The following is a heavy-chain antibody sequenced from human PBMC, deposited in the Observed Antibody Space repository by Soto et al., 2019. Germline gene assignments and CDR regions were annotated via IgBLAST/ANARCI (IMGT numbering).Heavy chain of an antibody. CDR2: ISYDGSNK. V-gene: IGHV3-30*03. CDR3: TRVLLGGYYGSDFDF. Sequence: PGGSLRLSCAASGFTFSSYGMHWVRQAPGKGLEWVAVISYDGSNKYYADSVKGRFTISRDNAKNSLYLQMNSLRADDTAIYYCTRVLLGGYYGSDFDFWGQGTQVTVSS. CDR1: GFTFSSYG. J-gene: IGHJ4*02. D-gene: IGHD1-26*01.